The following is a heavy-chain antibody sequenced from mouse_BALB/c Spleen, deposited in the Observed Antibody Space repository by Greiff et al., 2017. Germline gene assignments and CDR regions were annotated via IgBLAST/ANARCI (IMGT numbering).Heavy chain of an antibody. Sequence: EVNVVESGGGLVKPGGSLKLSCAASGFTFSDYYMYWVRQTPEKRLEWVATISDGGSYTYYPDSVKGRSTISRDNAKNNLYLQMSSLKSEDTAMYYCARDGYGNYGDYWGQGTSVTVSS. CDR3: ARDGYGNYGDY. D-gene: IGHD2-10*02. CDR1: GFTFSDYY. CDR2: ISDGGSYT. J-gene: IGHJ4*01. V-gene: IGHV5-4*02.